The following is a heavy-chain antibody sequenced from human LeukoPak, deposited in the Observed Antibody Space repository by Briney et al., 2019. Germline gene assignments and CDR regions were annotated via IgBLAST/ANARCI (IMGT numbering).Heavy chain of an antibody. CDR3: ARERYSYGPFDY. CDR1: GYTFTSYG. Sequence: ASVKVSCKASGYTFTSYGISWVRQAPGHGLEWMGWISAYNGNTNYAQKLQGRVTMTTDTSTSTAYMELRSLRSDDTAVYYCARERYSYGPFDYWGQGTLVTVSS. J-gene: IGHJ4*02. D-gene: IGHD5-18*01. V-gene: IGHV1-18*01. CDR2: ISAYNGNT.